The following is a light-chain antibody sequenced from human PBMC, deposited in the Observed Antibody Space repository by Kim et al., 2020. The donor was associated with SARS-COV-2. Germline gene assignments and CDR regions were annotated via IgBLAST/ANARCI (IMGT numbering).Light chain of an antibody. J-gene: IGLJ3*02. CDR2: VKD. V-gene: IGLV3-19*01. CDR3: SSRDSTGNRCV. CDR1: SLRDSS. Sequence: SSELTQDPSVSVALGQTVRITCQGDSLRDSSANWYQQKPGQAPVVVIFVKDNRPSGIPDRFSGSSSGNTASLTITGAQAEDEADYYCSSRDSTGNRCVFG.